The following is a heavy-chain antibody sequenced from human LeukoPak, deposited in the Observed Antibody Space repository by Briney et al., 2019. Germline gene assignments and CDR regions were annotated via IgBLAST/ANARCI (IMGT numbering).Heavy chain of an antibody. V-gene: IGHV3-30*01. CDR2: ISYDGSNK. D-gene: IGHD1-26*01. CDR1: GFTFSSYA. Sequence: PGGSLRLSCAASGFTFSSYAMHWVRQAPGKGLEWVAVISYDGSNKYYADSVKGRFTISRDNSKNTLYLQMNSLRAEDTAAYYCARGQRATDYWGQGTLVTVSS. J-gene: IGHJ4*02. CDR3: ARGQRATDY.